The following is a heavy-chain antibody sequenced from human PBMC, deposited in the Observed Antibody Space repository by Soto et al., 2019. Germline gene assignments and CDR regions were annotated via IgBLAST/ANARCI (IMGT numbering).Heavy chain of an antibody. CDR1: GGSFSGYY. V-gene: IGHV4-34*01. Sequence: SETLSLTCAVYGGSFSGYYWTWIRQPPGTGLEWIGEINHSGSTNYNPSLKSRITISVDTSKNQFSLKLSSVTAADTAVYYCARDLNWNDNYYYGMDVWGQGATVTVSS. J-gene: IGHJ6*02. CDR2: INHSGST. D-gene: IGHD1-1*01. CDR3: ARDLNWNDNYYYGMDV.